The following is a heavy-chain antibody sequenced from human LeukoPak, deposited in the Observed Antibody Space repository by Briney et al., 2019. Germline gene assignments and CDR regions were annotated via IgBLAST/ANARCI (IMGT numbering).Heavy chain of an antibody. J-gene: IGHJ3*02. CDR1: GFTFSSYA. CDR3: AKSGITMILVALTFDI. D-gene: IGHD3-22*01. V-gene: IGHV3-23*01. CDR2: ISGSGGST. Sequence: GGSLRLSCAASGFTFSSYAMSWVRQAPGKGLEWVSAISGSGGSTYYADSVKGRFTISRDNSKNTLYLQMNSLRAEDTAVYYCAKSGITMILVALTFDIWGQGTMVTVSS.